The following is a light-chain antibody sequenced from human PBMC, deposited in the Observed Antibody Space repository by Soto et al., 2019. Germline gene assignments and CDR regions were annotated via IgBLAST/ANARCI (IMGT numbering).Light chain of an antibody. V-gene: IGLV1-44*01. CDR1: RASIGSNT. CDR3: AAWDDSLSGPV. J-gene: IGLJ3*02. Sequence: QSVLTQPPSASGTPGQRVTISCSGSRASIGSNTVTWYQHLPGAAPKLLVYNNTQRPSGVPDRFSGSKSDTSASLAISGLQFEDEAVYYCAAWDDSLSGPVFGGGTKLTVL. CDR2: NNT.